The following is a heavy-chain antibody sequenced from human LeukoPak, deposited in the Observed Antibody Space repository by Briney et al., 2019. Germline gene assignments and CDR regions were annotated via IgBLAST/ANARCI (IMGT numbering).Heavy chain of an antibody. CDR2: IKSKTDGGTT. J-gene: IGHJ6*02. V-gene: IGHV3-15*01. CDR3: TTDARGLLWFGELLSPWYYYGMDV. D-gene: IGHD3-10*01. CDR1: GFTFSNAW. Sequence: PGGSLRLSCAASGFTFSNAWMSWVRQAPGKGLEWVGRIKSKTDGGTTDYAAPVKGRFTISRDDSKNTLYLQMNSLKTEDTAVYYCTTDARGLLWFGELLSPWYYYGMDVWGQGTTVTVSS.